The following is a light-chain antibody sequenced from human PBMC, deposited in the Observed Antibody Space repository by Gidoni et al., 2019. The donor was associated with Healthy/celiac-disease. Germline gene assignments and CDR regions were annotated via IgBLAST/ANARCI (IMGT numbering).Light chain of an antibody. CDR3: QQYNNWSIT. CDR2: GAS. CDR1: QSVSSN. Sequence: ELFMTQSPATLSLSPGERATLSCRASQSVSSNLAWYQQKPGQAPRLLIYGASTRATGIPARFSGSGSGTEFTLTISSLQSEDFAVYYCQQYNNWSITFGQXTRLEIK. V-gene: IGKV3-15*01. J-gene: IGKJ5*01.